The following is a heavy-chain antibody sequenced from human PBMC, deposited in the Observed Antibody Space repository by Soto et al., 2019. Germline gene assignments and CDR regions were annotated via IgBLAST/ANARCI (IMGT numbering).Heavy chain of an antibody. D-gene: IGHD1-1*01. CDR2: ISGSGGNT. V-gene: IGHV3-23*01. Sequence: GGSLRLSCAASGFTFRNYGMSWVRQAPGKGLEWVSLISGSGGNTYYADSVKGLFTISRDNSKNTVHLQMNSLRVDDTAVYYCAKSQGERQLVDAFDIWGQGTMVTVSS. J-gene: IGHJ3*02. CDR1: GFTFRNYG. CDR3: AKSQGERQLVDAFDI.